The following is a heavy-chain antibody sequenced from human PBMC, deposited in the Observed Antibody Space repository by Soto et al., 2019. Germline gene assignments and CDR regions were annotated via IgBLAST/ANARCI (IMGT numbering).Heavy chain of an antibody. D-gene: IGHD3-10*01. Sequence: PGGSLRLSXTGSGFTFSSSTMTWVRQGPGKGLEWVSSISSSSSYIYFADSLKGRFTISRDNAKNSLYLQMNSLRVEDTAVYYCARDIGEMSAVWGQGTQVTVSS. CDR3: ARDIGEMSAV. V-gene: IGHV3-21*06. CDR1: GFTFSSST. CDR2: ISSSSSYI. J-gene: IGHJ4*02.